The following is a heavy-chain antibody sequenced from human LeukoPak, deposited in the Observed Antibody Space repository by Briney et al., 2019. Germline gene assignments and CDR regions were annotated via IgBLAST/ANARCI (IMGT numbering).Heavy chain of an antibody. CDR2: ISWNSGSI. J-gene: IGHJ4*02. V-gene: IGHV3-9*01. CDR3: AKAASSSWYPYYFDY. D-gene: IGHD6-13*01. Sequence: PGGSLRLSCAASGFTFDDYAMHWVRQAPGKGLEWVSGISWNSGSIGYADSVKGRFTISRDNAKNSLYLQMNSLRAEDTALYYCAKAASSSWYPYYFDYWGQGTLVTVSS. CDR1: GFTFDDYA.